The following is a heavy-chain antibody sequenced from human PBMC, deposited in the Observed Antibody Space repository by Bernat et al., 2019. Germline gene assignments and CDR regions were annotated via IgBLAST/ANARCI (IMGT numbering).Heavy chain of an antibody. CDR1: GGSISSYY. V-gene: IGHV4-59*01. J-gene: IGHJ1*01. CDR3: ARVAAAGTKGYFQH. CDR2: LYYSGST. Sequence: QVQLQESGPGLVKPSETLSLTCTVSGGSISSYYWSWIRQPPGKGLEWIGYLYYSGSTNYNPSLKSRVTISVDTSKNQFSLKLSSVTAADTAVYYCARVAAAGTKGYFQHWGQGTLVTVSS. D-gene: IGHD6-13*01.